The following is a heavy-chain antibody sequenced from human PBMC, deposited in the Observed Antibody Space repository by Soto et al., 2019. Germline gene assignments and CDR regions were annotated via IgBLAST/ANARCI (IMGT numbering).Heavy chain of an antibody. D-gene: IGHD4-17*01. CDR1: GGSISGGGYS. CDR2: IYHSGST. V-gene: IGHV4-30-2*01. CDR3: ARFYGDYENWFDP. J-gene: IGHJ5*02. Sequence: QLQLQESGSGLVKPSQTLSLTCAVSGGSISGGGYSWSWIRQPPGKGLEWIGYIYHSGSTYYNPSLKSRVXXSXDXXKNQFSLKLSSVTAADTAVYYCARFYGDYENWFDPWGQGTLVTVSS.